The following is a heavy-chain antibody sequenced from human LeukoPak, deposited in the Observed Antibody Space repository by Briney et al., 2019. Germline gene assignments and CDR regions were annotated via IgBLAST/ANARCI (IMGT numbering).Heavy chain of an antibody. J-gene: IGHJ4*02. CDR3: ARHVEHAAYFRY. CDR1: GVPVNDFH. Sequence: SETLSLTCAVAGVPVNDFHWSWIRQSPGRGLEWLGWISDSGTTNYNPSLRSRLAISADTSKSQLSLELTSVTAADTAVYYCARHVEHAAYFRYWGQGSLVTVSS. V-gene: IGHV4-59*08. D-gene: IGHD1/OR15-1a*01. CDR2: ISDSGTT.